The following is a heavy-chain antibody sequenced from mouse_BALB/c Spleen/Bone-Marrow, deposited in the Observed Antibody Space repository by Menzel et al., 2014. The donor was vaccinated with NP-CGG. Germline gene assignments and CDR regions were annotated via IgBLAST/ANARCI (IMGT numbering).Heavy chain of an antibody. Sequence: EVMLVESGGGLVQPGGSLKLSCAASGFDFSRYWMSWVRQAPGKGLEWIGEINPGSSTINYTPSLKDKFIISRDNAKNTLYLQMSKVRSEDTALYYCASLHYYGFFAYWGQGTLVTVSA. J-gene: IGHJ3*01. CDR3: ASLHYYGFFAY. V-gene: IGHV4-1*02. D-gene: IGHD1-2*01. CDR1: GFDFSRYW. CDR2: INPGSSTI.